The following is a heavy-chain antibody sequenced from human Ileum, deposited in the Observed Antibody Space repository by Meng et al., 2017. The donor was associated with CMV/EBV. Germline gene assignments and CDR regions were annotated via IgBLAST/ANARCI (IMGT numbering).Heavy chain of an antibody. Sequence: RLSCAASGFTLSSYGMNWVRQAPGMGLEWVAGISSSGDSEFYADCVKGRFTVSRDNSRDTLYLQMNSLRAEDTAVYFCATEDWNADYWGQGTLVTVSS. V-gene: IGHV3-23*01. CDR2: ISSSGDSE. D-gene: IGHD1-1*01. CDR3: ATEDWNADY. J-gene: IGHJ4*02. CDR1: GFTLSSYG.